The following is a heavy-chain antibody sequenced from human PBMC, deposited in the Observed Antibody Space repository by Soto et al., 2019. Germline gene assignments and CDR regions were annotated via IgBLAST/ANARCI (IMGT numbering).Heavy chain of an antibody. D-gene: IGHD3-22*01. CDR2: ISFDGSNE. CDR3: AREGYYDSRGYPYGIDV. V-gene: IGHV3-30-3*01. CDR1: GFNFSDYV. J-gene: IGHJ6*02. Sequence: GESLKISCTASGFNFSDYVVHWVRQAPGRGLEWMAFISFDGSNEYYADLVKGRFTISRDNSKNMIYLQLNSLRADDAAVYFCAREGYYDSRGYPYGIDVWGQGTTVTVSS.